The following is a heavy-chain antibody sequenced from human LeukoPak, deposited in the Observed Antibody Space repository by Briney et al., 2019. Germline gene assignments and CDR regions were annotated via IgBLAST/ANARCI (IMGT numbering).Heavy chain of an antibody. Sequence: ASVKVSCKASGYTFTSYGISWVRQAPGQGLEWMGWISAYNGNTNYAQKLQGRVTMTTDTSTSTAYMELSSLRSEDTAVYYCAIVGATHDAFDIWGQGTMVTVSS. V-gene: IGHV1-18*01. CDR1: GYTFTSYG. J-gene: IGHJ3*02. CDR3: AIVGATHDAFDI. D-gene: IGHD1-26*01. CDR2: ISAYNGNT.